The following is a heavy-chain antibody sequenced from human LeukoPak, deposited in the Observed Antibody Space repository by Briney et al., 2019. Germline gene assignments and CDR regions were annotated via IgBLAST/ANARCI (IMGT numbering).Heavy chain of an antibody. V-gene: IGHV3-48*04. CDR1: GFTFSSYS. CDR2: ISSSSSTI. CDR3: ARDVTYYGADWFDP. Sequence: QSGGSLRLSCAASGFTFSSYSMNWVRQAPGKGLEWVSYISSSSSTIYYADSVKGRFTISRDNAKNSLYLQMNSLRAEDTAVYYCARDVTYYGADWFDPWGQGTLVTVSS. J-gene: IGHJ5*02. D-gene: IGHD4-17*01.